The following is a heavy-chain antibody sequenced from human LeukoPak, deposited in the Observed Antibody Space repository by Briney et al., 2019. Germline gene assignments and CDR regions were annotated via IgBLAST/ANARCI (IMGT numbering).Heavy chain of an antibody. V-gene: IGHV1-2*02. CDR2: INPNTGDT. D-gene: IGHD3-9*01. CDR1: GYSLNAYY. Sequence: ASVKVSCKASGYSLNAYYMNWVRQAPGQGLEWMGCINPNTGDTNYAQKFQGRVTMTRDRSISTVYMELSSLRFDDTAVYYCARGLTGDSWGQGTLVTVSS. CDR3: ARGLTGDS. J-gene: IGHJ4*02.